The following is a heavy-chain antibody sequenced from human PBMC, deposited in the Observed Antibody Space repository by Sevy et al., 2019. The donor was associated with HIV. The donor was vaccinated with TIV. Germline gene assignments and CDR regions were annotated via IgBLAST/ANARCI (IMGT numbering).Heavy chain of an antibody. CDR3: ARHCSTTSCSHAFDI. V-gene: IGHV4-34*01. CDR1: GGSFSGYY. D-gene: IGHD2-2*01. Sequence: LSLTCTVNGGSFSGYYWSWIRQPPGKGLEWIGEINHSGSTNYNPSLKSRVIISVDTSKNQFSLKLSSVTAADTAVYYCARHCSTTSCSHAFDIWGQGTMVTVSS. CDR2: INHSGST. J-gene: IGHJ3*02.